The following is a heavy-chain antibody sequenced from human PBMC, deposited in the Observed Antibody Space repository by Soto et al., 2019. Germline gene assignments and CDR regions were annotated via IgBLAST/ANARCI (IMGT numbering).Heavy chain of an antibody. J-gene: IGHJ4*02. CDR2: INAGNGDT. Sequence: GASVKLSCKSSGFPFTSYGRHWVRQAPGQWLEWMGWINAGNGDTKYSQKFQGRVTITRDTSATTAYMELRSLRSDDTAVYYCAGLYYYDSIGFYYVGDFWGEETLFTVSS. D-gene: IGHD3-22*01. CDR1: GFPFTSYG. CDR3: AGLYYYDSIGFYYVGDF. V-gene: IGHV1-3*01.